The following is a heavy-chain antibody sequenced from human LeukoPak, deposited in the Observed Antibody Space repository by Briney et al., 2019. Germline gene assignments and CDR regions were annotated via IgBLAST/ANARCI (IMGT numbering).Heavy chain of an antibody. D-gene: IGHD1-14*01. CDR2: INPGGSSI. J-gene: IGHJ4*02. Sequence: GGSLRLSCAASGFTFSSYWMHWVRQVPGKGLVWVARINPGGSSITYADSVKGRFTISRDNAKNTLYLQIDSLRAEDTGAYYCARSNQADDYWGQGTLVTVSS. CDR3: ARSNQADDY. CDR1: GFTFSSYW. V-gene: IGHV3-74*01.